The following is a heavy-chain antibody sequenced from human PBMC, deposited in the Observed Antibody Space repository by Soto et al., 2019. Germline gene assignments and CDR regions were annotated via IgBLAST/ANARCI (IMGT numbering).Heavy chain of an antibody. CDR3: ARDRYPRFDP. Sequence: QVHLVQSGPEVREPGASMKVSRKASGYSFSSYGITWVRQAPGQALEWMGWISPSTHETNYAQKFQGRVTVTTDTSTSTAFIELRNLKSDDTAVYYCARDRYPRFDPWGPGTLVTVSS. J-gene: IGHJ5*02. CDR1: GYSFSSYG. V-gene: IGHV1-18*01. D-gene: IGHD1-1*01. CDR2: ISPSTHET.